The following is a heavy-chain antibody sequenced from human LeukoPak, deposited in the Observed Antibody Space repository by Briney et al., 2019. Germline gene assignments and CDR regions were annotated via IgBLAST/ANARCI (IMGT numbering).Heavy chain of an antibody. J-gene: IGHJ4*02. CDR2: ISYDGSNK. D-gene: IGHD3-10*01. CDR1: GFAFSSYA. CDR3: ARTSWFGELDYFDY. V-gene: IGHV3-30*04. Sequence: GRSLRLSCAASGFAFSSYAMHWVRQAPGKGLEWVAVISYDGSNKYYADSVKGRFTISRDNSKNTLYLQMNSLRAEDTAVYYCARTSWFGELDYFDYWGQGTLVTVSS.